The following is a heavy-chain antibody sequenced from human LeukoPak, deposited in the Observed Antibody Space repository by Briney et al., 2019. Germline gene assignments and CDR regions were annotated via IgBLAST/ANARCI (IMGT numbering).Heavy chain of an antibody. CDR3: ARDRGKDYFDS. Sequence: PGGSLRLSCAASGFTFSNYAISWGRKAPAKGLEWGSALSSSGGDTFYADSVKGRFTISRDDSKNTLYLQMNSLRPEDTAIYYCARDRGKDYFDSWGQGTQVTVSS. D-gene: IGHD4-23*01. V-gene: IGHV3-23*01. CDR1: GFTFSNYA. CDR2: LSSSGGDT. J-gene: IGHJ4*02.